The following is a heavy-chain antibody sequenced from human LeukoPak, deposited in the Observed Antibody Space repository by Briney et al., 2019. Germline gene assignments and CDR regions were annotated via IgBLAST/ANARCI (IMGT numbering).Heavy chain of an antibody. D-gene: IGHD1-1*01. V-gene: IGHV4-61*01. Sequence: SETLSLTCTVSGGSVNSGSFYWSWIRQPPGKGLHWVGYIYSSGSTYYIPSLKSRVTMSVDTSKNQFSLKLSSVTAADTAVYYCATRRGYWGQGTLVTVSS. CDR1: GGSVNSGSFY. CDR3: ATRRGY. J-gene: IGHJ4*02. CDR2: IYSSGST.